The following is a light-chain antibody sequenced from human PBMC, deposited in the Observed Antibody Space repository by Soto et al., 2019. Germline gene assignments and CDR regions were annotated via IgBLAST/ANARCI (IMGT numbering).Light chain of an antibody. CDR3: PLSYTTPRT. V-gene: IGKV1-39*01. CDR1: QSISSY. J-gene: IGKJ1*01. CDR2: AAS. Sequence: SSSSGSADHKIKNTCRASQSISSYLNWYQQKPGKAPKLLIYAASSLQSGVPSRFSGCGSGTGLTLTMICRHGVDAATYYCPLSYTTPRTFGQGTKVDIK.